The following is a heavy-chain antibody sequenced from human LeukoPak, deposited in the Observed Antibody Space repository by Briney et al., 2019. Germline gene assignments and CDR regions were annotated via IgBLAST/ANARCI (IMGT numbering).Heavy chain of an antibody. D-gene: IGHD6-19*01. V-gene: IGHV4-34*01. Sequence: SETLSLTCAVYGGSFSGYYWSWIRQPPGKGLEWIGEINHSGSTNYNPSLKSRVTISVDTSKNQFSLKLSSVTAADTAVYYCARGAGYSGGWSGTAYYFDYWGQGTLVTVSS. CDR2: INHSGST. J-gene: IGHJ4*02. CDR3: ARGAGYSGGWSGTAYYFDY. CDR1: GGSFSGYY.